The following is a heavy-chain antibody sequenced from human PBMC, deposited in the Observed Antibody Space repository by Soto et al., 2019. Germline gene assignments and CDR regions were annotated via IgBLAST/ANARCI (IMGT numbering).Heavy chain of an antibody. V-gene: IGHV1-69*13. J-gene: IGHJ4*02. Sequence: SVKVSCKASGGTFSSYAISWVRQAPGQGLERMGGIIPIFGRANYAQKFQGRVTITADEATSTAYMELSSLRSEDTAVYYCASTRSHSYGTAPIDYGGQGTLVTVSS. CDR1: GGTFSSYA. D-gene: IGHD5-18*01. CDR2: IIPIFGRA. CDR3: ASTRSHSYGTAPIDY.